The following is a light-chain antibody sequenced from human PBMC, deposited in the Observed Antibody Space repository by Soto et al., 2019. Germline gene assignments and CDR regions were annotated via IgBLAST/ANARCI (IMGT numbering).Light chain of an antibody. CDR1: NSNIGTGFD. J-gene: IGLJ3*02. CDR3: CSYAHTSRV. CDR2: GTS. V-gene: IGLV1-40*01. Sequence: QPVLTQPPSVSGAPGQRVTIACTGNNSNIGTGFDVHWYRHFPGAAPKLLLSGTSHRPSGVPDRFSGSKSGTSASLAITGLQADDEADYYCCSYAHTSRVFGGGTKLTVL.